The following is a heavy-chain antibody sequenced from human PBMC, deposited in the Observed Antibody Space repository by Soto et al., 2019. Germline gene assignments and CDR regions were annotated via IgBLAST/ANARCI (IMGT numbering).Heavy chain of an antibody. J-gene: IGHJ4*02. V-gene: IGHV3-23*01. CDR2: ISGSDDST. CDR1: GFTFSSYA. D-gene: IGHD6-6*01. CDR3: AKRSSSSTFDH. Sequence: EVQLLQSGGGLVQPGESLRLSCAAAGFTFSSYAMSWVRQAPGKGLEWVSVISGSDDSTYYADSVKGRFTISRDNSQNTLYLQMNSLRAEDTAAYYCAKRSSSSTFDHWGQGTLVTVSS.